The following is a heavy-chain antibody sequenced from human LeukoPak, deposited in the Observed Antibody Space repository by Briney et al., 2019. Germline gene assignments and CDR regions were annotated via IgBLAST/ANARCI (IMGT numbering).Heavy chain of an antibody. J-gene: IGHJ4*02. CDR3: ARDCNARDSSGYALEY. D-gene: IGHD3-22*01. CDR1: GGSISSYY. V-gene: IGHV4-59*01. Sequence: PSETLSLTCTVSGGSISSYYWNWIRQPPGKGLEWIGYIYNSGSTNYNPSLKSRVTISVDTSKNQFSLKLSSVTAADTAVYYCARDCNARDSSGYALEYWGQGTLVTVSS. CDR2: IYNSGST.